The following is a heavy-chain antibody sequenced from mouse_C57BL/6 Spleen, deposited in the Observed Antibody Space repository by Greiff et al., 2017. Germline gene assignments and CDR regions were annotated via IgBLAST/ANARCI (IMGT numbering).Heavy chain of an antibody. CDR1: GYTFTSYW. CDR2: IDPSDSET. Sequence: QVQLQQPGAELVRPGSSVKLSCKASGYTFTSYWMHWVKQRPIQGLEWIGNIDPSDSETHYNQKFKDKATLTVDKSSSTAYMQLSSLTSEDSAVYYGARQGAYGNLYAMDYWGQGTSVTVSS. J-gene: IGHJ4*01. D-gene: IGHD2-1*01. CDR3: ARQGAYGNLYAMDY. V-gene: IGHV1-52*01.